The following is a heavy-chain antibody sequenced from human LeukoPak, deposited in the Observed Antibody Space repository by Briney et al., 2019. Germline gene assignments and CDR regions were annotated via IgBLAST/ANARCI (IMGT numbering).Heavy chain of an antibody. J-gene: IGHJ4*02. V-gene: IGHV3-33*01. D-gene: IGHD6-13*01. Sequence: GRSLRLPCAASGFTFSSYGMHWVRQAPGKGLEWVAVIWYDGSNKYYADSVKGRFTISRDNSKNTLYLQMNSLRAEDTAVYYCARVQQLARYTGVLDYWGQGTLVTVSS. CDR2: IWYDGSNK. CDR1: GFTFSSYG. CDR3: ARVQQLARYTGVLDY.